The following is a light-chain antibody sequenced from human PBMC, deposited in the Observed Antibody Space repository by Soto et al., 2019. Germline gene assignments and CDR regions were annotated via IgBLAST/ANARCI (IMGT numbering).Light chain of an antibody. CDR2: DAS. V-gene: IGKV1-5*01. CDR3: QHYNSYST. J-gene: IGKJ5*01. Sequence: DIQTSQSPSSLSASVGDRVPITCRASQSCRNSLAWYQQKAGKAPTLLIYDASTLQSGVPSRFSGSGSGTEFTLTISSLKPDDFATYYCQHYNSYSTFGQGTRLEI. CDR1: QSCRNS.